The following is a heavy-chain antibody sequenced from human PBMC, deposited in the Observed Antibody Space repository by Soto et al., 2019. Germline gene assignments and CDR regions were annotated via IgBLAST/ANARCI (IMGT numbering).Heavy chain of an antibody. CDR1: GFTVNDYY. J-gene: IGHJ4*02. V-gene: IGHV3-53*01. CDR3: ARATVGASDFGFDS. D-gene: IGHD1-26*01. Sequence: EVQLVESGGGLVQPGGSLRLSCAASGFTVNDYYMTWVRQAPGKGLEWVSLVYSGGSTIYADSVKGRVTISRDSSKNTLYLQMNSLRVEDTAVYYCARATVGASDFGFDSWGQGTLVTVSS. CDR2: VYSGGST.